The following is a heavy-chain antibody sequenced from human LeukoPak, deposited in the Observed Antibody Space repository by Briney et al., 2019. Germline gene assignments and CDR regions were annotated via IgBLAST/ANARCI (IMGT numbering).Heavy chain of an antibody. V-gene: IGHV4-39*01. CDR1: GASISNNNYY. D-gene: IGHD6-19*01. CDR2: IYYSGST. Sequence: SETLSLTCTVSGASISNNNYYWGWIRQPPGKGLEWIGCIYYSGSTYYNPSLKSRVTISVDTSKNQFSLKVSSVTAEDTSVYYCARHQWVVAGIDFWGQGTLVTVSS. CDR3: ARHQWVVAGIDF. J-gene: IGHJ4*02.